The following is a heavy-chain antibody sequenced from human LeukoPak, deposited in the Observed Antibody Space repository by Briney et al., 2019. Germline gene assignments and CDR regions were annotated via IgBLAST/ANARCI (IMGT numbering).Heavy chain of an antibody. CDR1: GYTFTSYY. D-gene: IGHD1-26*01. CDR3: ARDPDAYWELTSLDY. J-gene: IGHJ4*02. V-gene: IGHV1-46*01. CDR2: INPSGGST. Sequence: ASVKVSCKASGYTFTSYYMHWVRQAPGQGLEWMGIINPSGGSTSYAQKFQGRVTMTRDTSTSTVYMELSSLRSEDTAVYYCARDPDAYWELTSLDYWGQGTLVTVSS.